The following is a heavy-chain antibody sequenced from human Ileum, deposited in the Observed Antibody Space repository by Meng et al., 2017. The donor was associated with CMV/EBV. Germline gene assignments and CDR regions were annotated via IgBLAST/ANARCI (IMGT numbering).Heavy chain of an antibody. J-gene: IGHJ4*02. CDR1: GFTLGDYW. D-gene: IGHD1-26*01. CDR3: ASLWEGGY. V-gene: IGHV3-7*01. CDR2: IKQDGSKK. Sequence: GESLKISCAAAGFTLGDYWMSWVRQAPGKGLEWVADIKQDGSKKYYAASVKGRFTISRDNAKRSLYLQMNSLRVEGTSVYYCASLWEGGYWGQGTLVTVSS.